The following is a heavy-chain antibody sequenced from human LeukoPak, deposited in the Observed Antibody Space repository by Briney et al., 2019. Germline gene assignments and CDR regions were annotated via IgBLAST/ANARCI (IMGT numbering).Heavy chain of an antibody. CDR3: AKGFQQLVDY. V-gene: IGHV3-30*18. J-gene: IGHJ4*02. Sequence: PGGSLRLSCAASGFTFSSYGMHWVRQAPGKGLEWVSVISYDGSNKYYADSVKGRFTISRDNSKNTLYLQMNSLRAEDTAVYYCAKGFQQLVDYWGQGTLVTVSS. D-gene: IGHD6-13*01. CDR2: ISYDGSNK. CDR1: GFTFSSYG.